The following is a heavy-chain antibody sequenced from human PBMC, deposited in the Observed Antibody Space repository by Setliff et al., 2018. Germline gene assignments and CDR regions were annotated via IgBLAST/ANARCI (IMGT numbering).Heavy chain of an antibody. CDR1: GFTFSDHY. J-gene: IGHJ1*01. D-gene: IGHD3-9*01. Sequence: GGSLRLSCAVSGFTFSDHYMDWVRQAPGKGLEWVARTRDRASGHTTEYAASVNGRFTVSRDDSNHLVYLQMNNLKSEDTAVYYCVDSGNPSRAEHLQNWGQGSLVTVSS. V-gene: IGHV3-72*01. CDR3: VDSGNPSRAEHLQN. CDR2: TRDRASGHTT.